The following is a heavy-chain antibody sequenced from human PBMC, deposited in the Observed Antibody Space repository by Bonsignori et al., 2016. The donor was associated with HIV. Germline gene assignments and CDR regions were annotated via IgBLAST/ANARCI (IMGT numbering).Heavy chain of an antibody. J-gene: IGHJ5*02. CDR2: ISSSSSYI. D-gene: IGHD6-13*01. CDR3: ARDLGSSWSLNWFDP. Sequence: WIRQPPGKGLEWVSSISSSSSYIYYADSVKGRFTISRDNAKNSLYLQMNSLRAEDTAVYYCARDLGSSWSLNWFDPWGQGTLVTVSS. V-gene: IGHV3-21*01.